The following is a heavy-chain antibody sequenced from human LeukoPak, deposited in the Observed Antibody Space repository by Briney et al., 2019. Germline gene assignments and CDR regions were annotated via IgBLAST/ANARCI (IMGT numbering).Heavy chain of an antibody. CDR2: ISSSGSTI. Sequence: GGSLRLSCAASGFTFSSHEMNWIRQAPGKGLEWVSYISSSGSTIYYADSVKGRFTISRDNAKNSLYLQMNSLRAEDTAVYYCARVAATDYYFDYWGQGTLVTVSS. CDR3: ARVAATDYYFDY. D-gene: IGHD2-15*01. V-gene: IGHV3-48*03. J-gene: IGHJ4*02. CDR1: GFTFSSHE.